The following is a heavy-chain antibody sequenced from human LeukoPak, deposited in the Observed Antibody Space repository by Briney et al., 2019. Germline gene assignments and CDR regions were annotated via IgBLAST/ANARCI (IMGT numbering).Heavy chain of an antibody. V-gene: IGHV3-48*01. D-gene: IGHD3-16*02. Sequence: GGSLRLSCAASGFTFSSYSMNWVRQAPGKGLEWVSYISGSSSTIYYADSVKGRFTISRDNAKNSLYLQMNSLRAEDTAVYYCARGIQYYDYVWGSYRPNWFDPWGQGTLVTVSS. CDR2: ISGSSSTI. J-gene: IGHJ5*02. CDR1: GFTFSSYS. CDR3: ARGIQYYDYVWGSYRPNWFDP.